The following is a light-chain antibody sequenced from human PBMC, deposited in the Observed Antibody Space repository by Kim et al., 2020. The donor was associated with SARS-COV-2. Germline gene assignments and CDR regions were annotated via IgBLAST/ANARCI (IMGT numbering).Light chain of an antibody. CDR3: AAWDDSLNGWV. CDR1: SSNIGRNT. CDR2: SKN. Sequence: GQRVTISCSGSSSNIGRNTVNWYQQLPGTAPKLLIYSKNQRPSGVPDRCSGAKSGTSASLASSGLQSEEEADYYCAAWDDSLNGWVFGGGTQLTVL. V-gene: IGLV1-44*01. J-gene: IGLJ3*02.